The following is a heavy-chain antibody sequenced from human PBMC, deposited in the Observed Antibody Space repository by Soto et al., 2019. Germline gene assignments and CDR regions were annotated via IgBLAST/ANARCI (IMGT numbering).Heavy chain of an antibody. CDR3: AKDWDIVVVTAIRYGMDV. CDR1: GFTSSSYG. Sequence: QVQLVESGGGVVQPGRSLRLSCAASGFTSSSYGMHWVRQAPGKGLEWVAVISYDGSNKYYADSVKGRFTISRDNSKNTLYLQMNSLRAEDTAVYYCAKDWDIVVVTAIRYGMDVWGQGTTVTVSS. D-gene: IGHD2-21*02. CDR2: ISYDGSNK. V-gene: IGHV3-30*18. J-gene: IGHJ6*02.